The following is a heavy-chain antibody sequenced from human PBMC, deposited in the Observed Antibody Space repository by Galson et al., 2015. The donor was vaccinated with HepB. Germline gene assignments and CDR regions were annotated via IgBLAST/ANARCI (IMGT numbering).Heavy chain of an antibody. J-gene: IGHJ4*02. CDR2: ISSSSSTI. V-gene: IGHV3-48*01. CDR3: ARTLYGDYALKPFDY. CDR1: GFTFSSYS. Sequence: SLRLSCAASGFTFSSYSMNWVRQAPGKGLEWVSYISSSSSTIYYADSVKGRFTISRDNAKNSLYLQMNSLRAEDTAVYYCARTLYGDYALKPFDYWGQGTLVTVSS. D-gene: IGHD4-17*01.